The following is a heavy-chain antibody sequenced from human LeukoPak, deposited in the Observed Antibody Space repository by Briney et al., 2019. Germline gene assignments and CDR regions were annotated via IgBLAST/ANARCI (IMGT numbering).Heavy chain of an antibody. D-gene: IGHD3-22*01. J-gene: IGHJ1*01. V-gene: IGHV4-34*01. CDR1: GGSFSGYY. CDR3: ARAGDSSGYYHEYFQH. Sequence: SETLSLTCAVYGGSFSGYYWSWIRQPPGKGLEWIGGINHSGSTNYNPSLKSRVTISVDTSKNQFSLKLGSVTAADTAVYYCARAGDSSGYYHEYFQHWGQGTLVTVSS. CDR2: INHSGST.